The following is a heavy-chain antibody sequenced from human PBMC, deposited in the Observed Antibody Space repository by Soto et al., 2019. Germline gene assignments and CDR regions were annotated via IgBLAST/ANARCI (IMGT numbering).Heavy chain of an antibody. CDR3: ARPTTIFGVAPEWFDP. CDR2: IYPGDSDT. D-gene: IGHD3-3*01. J-gene: IGHJ5*02. V-gene: IGHV5-51*03. Sequence: EVQLVQSGAEVKKPGESLKISCKGSGYSFTSYWIGWVRQMPGKGLEWMGIIYPGDSDTRYSPSFQGQVTISADKSISTAYLQWSSLKASDTAMYYCARPTTIFGVAPEWFDPWGQGTLVTVSP. CDR1: GYSFTSYW.